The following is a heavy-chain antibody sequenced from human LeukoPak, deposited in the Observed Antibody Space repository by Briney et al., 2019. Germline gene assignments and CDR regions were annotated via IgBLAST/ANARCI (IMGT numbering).Heavy chain of an antibody. CDR3: AREYSYRFDP. D-gene: IGHD5-18*01. V-gene: IGHV4-38-2*02. Sequence: PSETLSLTCTVSGYSISSGYYWGWIRQPPGKGLEWIGSIYHSGRTYYNPSLKSRVTISVDTSKNQFSLKLSSVTAADTAVYYCAREYSYRFDPWGQGTLVTVSS. CDR2: IYHSGRT. J-gene: IGHJ5*02. CDR1: GYSISSGYY.